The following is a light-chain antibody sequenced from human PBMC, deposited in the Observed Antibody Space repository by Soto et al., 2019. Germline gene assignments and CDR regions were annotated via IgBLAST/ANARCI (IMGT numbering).Light chain of an antibody. CDR1: QTISND. CDR2: GAS. Sequence: EVVMTQSPATVSVSPGEGVTLSCRASQTISNDLAWYQQKPGQAPRLLIYGASTRATGVPARLSGGGSGTEFTLTISSLQSEDFAFYYCQQNNKWPPVTFGGGTKVEIK. CDR3: QQNNKWPPVT. V-gene: IGKV3-15*01. J-gene: IGKJ4*01.